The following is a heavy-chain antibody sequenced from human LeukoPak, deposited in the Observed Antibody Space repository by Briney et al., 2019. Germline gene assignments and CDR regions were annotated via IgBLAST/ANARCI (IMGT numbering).Heavy chain of an antibody. D-gene: IGHD2-2*01. V-gene: IGHV4-34*01. Sequence: SETLSPTFAVYGGSFSGYYCGWIRQPPGKGLGWVGEINHSGSNNYNPSVKSLVTISVDPAQHQFSLMQSPVTAADTAVYYCASGRSRYCSSTSCAKMGVSWFDPWAQGPLVSVSS. CDR2: INHSGSN. CDR3: ASGRSRYCSSTSCAKMGVSWFDP. CDR1: GGSFSGYY. J-gene: IGHJ5*02.